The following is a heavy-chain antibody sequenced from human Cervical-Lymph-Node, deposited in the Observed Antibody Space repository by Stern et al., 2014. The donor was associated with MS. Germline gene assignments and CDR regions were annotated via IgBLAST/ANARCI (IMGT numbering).Heavy chain of an antibody. D-gene: IGHD3-22*01. J-gene: IGHJ4*02. CDR1: GYTFTDYY. CDR2: INPNSGGT. V-gene: IGHV1-2*02. CDR3: ARGRYYDGSGYYLAF. Sequence: QLVQSGAEVKRPGASVKVSCKASGYTFTDYYVHWVRQAPGQGLEWMGWINPNSGGTNYAQKFQGRVTMTRDTSISTAYMELRSLRSDDTAVYYCARGRYYDGSGYYLAFWGQGTLVTVSS.